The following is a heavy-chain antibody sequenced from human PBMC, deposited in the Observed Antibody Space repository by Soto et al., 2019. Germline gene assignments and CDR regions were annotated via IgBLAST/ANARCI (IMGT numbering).Heavy chain of an antibody. CDR1: GYTLSELP. V-gene: IGHV1-24*01. J-gene: IGHJ4*02. Sequence: ASVKVSCKVSGYTLSELPMHWVRQAPGKGLEWMGGFDPEDAKTIFAQKFQGRVTMTEDTSTDTAYMELSSLTSDDTAIYYCTTAPDCWGQGTLVTVSS. CDR2: FDPEDAKT. CDR3: TTAPDC.